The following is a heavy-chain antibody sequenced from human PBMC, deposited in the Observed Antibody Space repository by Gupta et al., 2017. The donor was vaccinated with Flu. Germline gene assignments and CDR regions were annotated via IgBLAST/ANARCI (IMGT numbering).Heavy chain of an antibody. J-gene: IGHJ5*02. Sequence: EVQLLESGGGLAQPGGYLRLSCSACGFTFPNSAMSWVRQTPGTGLECVSSISASGTSTNYVDSVKGRFTVSRDNFKNTGYLQMNSLRAEDTAVYYCARPHLNYVADWFDPWGQGTLVTVSS. CDR2: ISASGTST. CDR1: GFTFPNSA. D-gene: IGHD1-7*01. CDR3: ARPHLNYVADWFDP. V-gene: IGHV3-23*01.